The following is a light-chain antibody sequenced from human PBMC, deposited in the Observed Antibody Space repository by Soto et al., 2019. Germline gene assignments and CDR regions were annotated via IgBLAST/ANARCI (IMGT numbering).Light chain of an antibody. CDR3: QQYYSVPYT. V-gene: IGKV4-1*01. CDR1: QSVLFSSNNKNY. Sequence: IVMTQSPDSLAVSLGERATFNCKSSQSVLFSSNNKNYLAWYQQKSGQPPKLLIYWASTRESGVPDRFSGSGSGTDFTLAISSLQAEDVAVYYCQQYYSVPYTFGQGTKLEIK. CDR2: WAS. J-gene: IGKJ2*01.